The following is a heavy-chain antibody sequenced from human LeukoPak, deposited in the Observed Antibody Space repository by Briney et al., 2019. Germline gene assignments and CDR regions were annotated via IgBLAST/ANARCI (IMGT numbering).Heavy chain of an antibody. CDR1: GGSFSGYY. D-gene: IGHD2-2*01. CDR2: INHSGST. J-gene: IGHJ5*02. CDR3: ASGDATSRSTISRFDP. Sequence: SETLSLTCAVYGGSFSGYYWSWIRQPPGKGLEWIGEINHSGSTNYNPSLKSRVTISVDTSKNQFSLKLSSVTAADTAVYYCASGDATSRSTISRFDPWGQGTLVTVSS. V-gene: IGHV4-34*01.